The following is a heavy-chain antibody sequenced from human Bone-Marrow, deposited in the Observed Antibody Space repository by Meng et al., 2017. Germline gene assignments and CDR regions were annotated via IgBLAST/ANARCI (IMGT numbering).Heavy chain of an antibody. CDR1: GYTFTSYD. CDR3: ARARGDGSGSYYPPNFDS. D-gene: IGHD3-10*01. V-gene: IGHV1-8*01. CDR2: MNPKSGNT. Sequence: ASVKVSCKASGYTFTSYDINWVRQTTGQGLEWMGWMNPKSGNTGYAQKFQGRVTMTRNTSISTAYMELSSLRSEDTAVYYCARARGDGSGSYYPPNFDSWGQGTRVTVSS. J-gene: IGHJ4*02.